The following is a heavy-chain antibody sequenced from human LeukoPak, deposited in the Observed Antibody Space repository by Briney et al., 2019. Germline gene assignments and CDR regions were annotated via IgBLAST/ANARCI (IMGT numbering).Heavy chain of an antibody. D-gene: IGHD3-3*01. J-gene: IGHJ4*02. V-gene: IGHV1-24*01. CDR3: ATYDFWSGRFFDY. Sequence: ASVKVSCKVSGYTLTELSMHWVRQAPGKVLEWMGGFDPEDGETIYAQKFQGRVTMTEDTSTDTAYMELSSLRSEDTAVYYCATYDFWSGRFFDYWGQGTLVTVSS. CDR2: FDPEDGET. CDR1: GYTLTELS.